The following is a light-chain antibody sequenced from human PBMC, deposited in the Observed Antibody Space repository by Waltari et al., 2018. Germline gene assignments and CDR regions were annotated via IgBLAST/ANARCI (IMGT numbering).Light chain of an antibody. CDR2: GVT. CDR3: CSYARSRTLL. V-gene: IGLV2-23*01. CDR1: SREIGNYNY. J-gene: IGLJ3*02. Sequence: QSALTQPASVSGSPGQSTTISCPGTSREIGNYNYVSWYQQYPGKAPKLMIHGVTTRPSGVSDRFSGSKSGNTASLTISGLQAEDEAVYYCCSYARSRTLLFGGGTELTVL.